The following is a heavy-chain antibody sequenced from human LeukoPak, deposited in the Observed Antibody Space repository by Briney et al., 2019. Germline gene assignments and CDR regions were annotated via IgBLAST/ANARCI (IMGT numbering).Heavy chain of an antibody. D-gene: IGHD1-26*01. J-gene: IGHJ5*02. CDR1: GFTFSSYS. Sequence: PGGSLRLSCAASGFTFSSYSMNWVRQAPGKGLEWVAVISYDGSNKYYADSVKGRFTISRDNSKNTLYLQMNSLRAEDTAVYYCARTVGSNWFDPWGQGTLVTVSS. CDR2: ISYDGSNK. V-gene: IGHV3-30*03. CDR3: ARTVGSNWFDP.